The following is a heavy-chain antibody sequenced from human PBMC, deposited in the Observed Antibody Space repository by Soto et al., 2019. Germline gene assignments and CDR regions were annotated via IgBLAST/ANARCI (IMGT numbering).Heavy chain of an antibody. CDR3: AKTLPFYYYDSSGYYGVDWEYYFDY. CDR2: ISGSGGST. D-gene: IGHD3-22*01. J-gene: IGHJ4*02. Sequence: PGGSLRLSCAASGFTFSSYAMSWVRQAPGKGLEWVSAISGSGGSTYYADSVKGRFTISRDNSKNTLYLQMNSLRAEDTAVFYCAKTLPFYYYDSSGYYGVDWEYYFDYWGQGTLVTVSS. V-gene: IGHV3-23*01. CDR1: GFTFSSYA.